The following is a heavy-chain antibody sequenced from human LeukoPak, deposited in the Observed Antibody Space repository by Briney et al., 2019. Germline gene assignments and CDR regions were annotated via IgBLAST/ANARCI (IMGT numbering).Heavy chain of an antibody. Sequence: GASVKVSCKASGYTFTSYYMHWVRQAPGQGLEWMGIINPSGGSTSYAQKFQGRVTMTRDMSTSTVYMELSSLRSEDTAVYYCARGRIQEQQLVRLIFEDYYYYYMDVWGKGTTVTISS. V-gene: IGHV1-46*01. CDR1: GYTFTSYY. CDR3: ARGRIQEQQLVRLIFEDYYYYYMDV. J-gene: IGHJ6*03. CDR2: INPSGGST. D-gene: IGHD6-13*01.